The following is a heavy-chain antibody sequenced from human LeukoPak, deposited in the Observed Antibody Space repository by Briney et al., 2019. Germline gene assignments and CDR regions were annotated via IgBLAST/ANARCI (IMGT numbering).Heavy chain of an antibody. Sequence: GASVKVSCKASGYTFTSYYMHWVRQAPGQGLEWMGIINPSGGSTSYAQKFQGRVTMTRYTSTSTVYMELSSLRSEDTAVYYCARAPNDFWSGYQYYYYYYMTSGAKGPRSPSP. CDR3: ARAPNDFWSGYQYYYYYYMTS. CDR2: INPSGGST. D-gene: IGHD3-3*01. CDR1: GYTFTSYY. J-gene: IGHJ6*03. V-gene: IGHV1-46*03.